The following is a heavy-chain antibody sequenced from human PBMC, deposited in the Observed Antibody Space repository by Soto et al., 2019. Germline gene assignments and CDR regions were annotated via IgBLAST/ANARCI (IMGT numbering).Heavy chain of an antibody. V-gene: IGHV1-69*02. CDR1: GGTFSSYI. CDR3: APSPNPASASYSYDGMDV. J-gene: IGHJ6*02. CDR2: IIPVLGVT. Sequence: QVQLVQSGPEVKEPGSSVTVSCKASGGTFSSYIFTWVRQAPGQGIEWMGRIIPVLGVTYYAQRFQGRVTLTADKATTTIYRERSSVRSETTAIYYCAPSPNPASASYSYDGMDVWGQGTTVTVSS.